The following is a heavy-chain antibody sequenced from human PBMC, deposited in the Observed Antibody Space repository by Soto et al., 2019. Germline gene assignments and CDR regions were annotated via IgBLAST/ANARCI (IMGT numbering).Heavy chain of an antibody. V-gene: IGHV3-13*01. Sequence: EVQLVESGGGLVQPGGSLRLSCAASGFTFSSYDMHWVRQATGKGLEWVSAIGTAGDTYYPGSVKGRFTISREEAKNSLYRQMNSLRAGDTAVYYCARSWAYGAFDIWGHGTMGTVSS. D-gene: IGHD6-13*01. CDR3: ARSWAYGAFDI. J-gene: IGHJ3*02. CDR2: IGTAGDT. CDR1: GFTFSSYD.